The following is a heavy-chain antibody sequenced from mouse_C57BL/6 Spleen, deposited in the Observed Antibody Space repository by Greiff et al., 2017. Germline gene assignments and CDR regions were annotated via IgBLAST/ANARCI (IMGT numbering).Heavy chain of an antibody. D-gene: IGHD1-1*01. CDR3: ARHGDYGSSYGYFDV. Sequence: VQLQQPGAELVKPGASVKMSCKASGYTFTSYWITWVKQRPGQGLEWIGDIYPGSGSTNYNEKFKNKATLTVDTSSSTAYMQLSSLTSEDSAVYYCARHGDYGSSYGYFDVWGTGTTVTVSS. V-gene: IGHV1-55*01. CDR2: IYPGSGST. CDR1: GYTFTSYW. J-gene: IGHJ1*03.